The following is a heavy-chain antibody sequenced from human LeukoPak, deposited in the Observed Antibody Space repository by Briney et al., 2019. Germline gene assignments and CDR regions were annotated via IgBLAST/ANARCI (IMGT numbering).Heavy chain of an antibody. CDR1: GYTCTGYY. D-gene: IGHD3-3*01. J-gene: IGHJ6*02. CDR3: ARDKYYDFWSGYQNYYYYYGMDV. Sequence: ASVKVSCKASGYTCTGYYMHWVRQAPGQGLEWMGWINPNSGGTNYAQKFQGRVTMTRDTSISTAYMELSRLRSDDTAVYYCARDKYYDFWSGYQNYYYYYGMDVWGQGTTVTVSS. CDR2: INPNSGGT. V-gene: IGHV1-2*02.